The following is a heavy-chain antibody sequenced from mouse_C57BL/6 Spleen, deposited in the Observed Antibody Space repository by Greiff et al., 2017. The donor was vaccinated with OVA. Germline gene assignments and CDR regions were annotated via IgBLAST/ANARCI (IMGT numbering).Heavy chain of an antibody. Sequence: QVQLQQPGAELVKPGASVKLSCKASGYTFTSYWMHWVKQRPGQGLEWIGMIHPNSGSTNYTEKFKSKATLTVDKASSTADMQLSSLTSEDSAVYYCARSDYGSESSFDYWGQGTTLTVSS. D-gene: IGHD1-1*01. CDR3: ARSDYGSESSFDY. J-gene: IGHJ2*01. CDR1: GYTFTSYW. V-gene: IGHV1-64*01. CDR2: IHPNSGST.